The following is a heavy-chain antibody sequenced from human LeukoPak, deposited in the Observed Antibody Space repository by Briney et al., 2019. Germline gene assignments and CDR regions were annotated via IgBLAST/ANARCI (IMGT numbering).Heavy chain of an antibody. CDR2: ISYDGSNK. V-gene: IGHV3-30-3*01. CDR3: AREPDSSGYSRSFDY. Sequence: GGSLRLSCAASGFTFSSYAMHWVRQAPGKGLEWVAVISYDGSNKYYADSVKGRFTISRDNSKNTLYLQMNSLRAEDTAVYYCAREPDSSGYSRSFDYWGQGTLVTVSS. CDR1: GFTFSSYA. D-gene: IGHD3-22*01. J-gene: IGHJ4*02.